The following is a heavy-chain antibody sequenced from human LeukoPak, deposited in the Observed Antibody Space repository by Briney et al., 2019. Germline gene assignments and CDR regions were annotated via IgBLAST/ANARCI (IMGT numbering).Heavy chain of an antibody. V-gene: IGHV4-61*02. Sequence: SETLSLTCTVSGGSISSGSYSWSWIRQPAGKGLEWIGRIYTSGSTNYNPSLKSRVTISVDTSKKQFSLKLSSVTAADTAVYYCAREKIAYYDNSGRGWFDPWGQGTLVTVSS. CDR2: IYTSGST. CDR1: GGSISSGSYS. J-gene: IGHJ5*02. D-gene: IGHD3-22*01. CDR3: AREKIAYYDNSGRGWFDP.